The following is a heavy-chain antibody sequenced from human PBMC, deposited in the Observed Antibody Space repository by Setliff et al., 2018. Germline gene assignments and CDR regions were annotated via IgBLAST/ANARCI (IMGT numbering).Heavy chain of an antibody. CDR3: ARDRQYCSSPTCYSSYFYYYGIDV. J-gene: IGHJ6*02. V-gene: IGHV4-34*01. CDR2: IYHSGST. Sequence: SETLSLTCALYGQSFSDYYWSWVRQPPGKGLEWIGEIYHSGSTNYNPSLKSRVTISVDTSKNQFSLKLSSVTAADTAVYYCARDRQYCSSPTCYSSYFYYYGIDVWVQGTTVTVSS. D-gene: IGHD2-2*02. CDR1: GQSFSDYY.